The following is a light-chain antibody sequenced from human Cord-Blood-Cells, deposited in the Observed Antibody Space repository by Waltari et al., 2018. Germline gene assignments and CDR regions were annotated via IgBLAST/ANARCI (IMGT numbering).Light chain of an antibody. CDR3: QQYNSYLFT. CDR2: DAS. Sequence: QMTQSPSTLSASVGDRVTITCRASQSISSWLAWYQQKPGKAPKLLIYDASSLESGVPSRFSGSGSGTEFTLTISSLQPDDFATYYCQQYNSYLFTFGPGTKVDSK. J-gene: IGKJ3*01. CDR1: QSISSW. V-gene: IGKV1-5*01.